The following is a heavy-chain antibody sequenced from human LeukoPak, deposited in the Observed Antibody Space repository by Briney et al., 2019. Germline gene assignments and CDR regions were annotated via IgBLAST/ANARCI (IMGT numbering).Heavy chain of an antibody. CDR2: IKQDGSEK. CDR1: GFTFSTYW. CDR3: VRNGPFDY. D-gene: IGHD2-8*01. J-gene: IGHJ4*02. V-gene: IGHV3-7*01. Sequence: GGSLRLSCAASGFTFSTYWMGWVRQAPGKGLEWVANIKQDGSEKYYVDSVKGRFTISRDNAKSSLFLQMNSLRAEDTAVYYCVRNGPFDYWGQGTLVTVSS.